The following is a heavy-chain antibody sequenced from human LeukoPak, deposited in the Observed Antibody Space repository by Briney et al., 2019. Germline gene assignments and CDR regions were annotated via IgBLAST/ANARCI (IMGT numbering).Heavy chain of an antibody. Sequence: GGSLRLSCAASGFSFSDYSMNWVRQAPGKGLEWVSYISSSSSTIYYADSVKSRFTISRDNAKNSLYLQMNSLRDEDTAVYYCARASLAARPKPFDYWGQGTLVTVSS. CDR1: GFSFSDYS. CDR2: ISSSSSTI. D-gene: IGHD6-6*01. CDR3: ARASLAARPKPFDY. J-gene: IGHJ4*02. V-gene: IGHV3-48*02.